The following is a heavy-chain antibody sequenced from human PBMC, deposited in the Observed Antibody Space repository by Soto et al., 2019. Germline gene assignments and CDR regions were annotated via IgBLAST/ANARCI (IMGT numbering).Heavy chain of an antibody. D-gene: IGHD3-22*01. J-gene: IGHJ3*02. CDR1: GFTFSSYA. CDR3: ARDDWCITMIVVDARDAFDI. CDR2: ISYDGSNK. Sequence: QVQLVESGGGVVQPGRSLRLSCAASGFTFSSYAMHWVRQAPGKGLEWVAVISYDGSNKYYADSVKGRFTISRDNSKNTRYLQMNSLRAEDTAVYYCARDDWCITMIVVDARDAFDIWGQGTMVTVSS. V-gene: IGHV3-30-3*01.